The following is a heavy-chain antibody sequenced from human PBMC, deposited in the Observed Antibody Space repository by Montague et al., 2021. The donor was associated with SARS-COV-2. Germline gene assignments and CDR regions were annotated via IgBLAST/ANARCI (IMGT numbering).Heavy chain of an antibody. CDR3: AGQLPSYCATNKCYPYDFDG. CDR1: GGSISSPDYY. D-gene: IGHD2-8*01. Sequence: SETLSLTCTVSGGSISSPDYYWGWIRQSPGKGLEWIGNISYTGSTYYNPSLRSRVSLSMDTSKNHFPLSLSSVTIAATTVYFCAGQLPSYCATNKCYPYDFDGWGQGALVTVAS. J-gene: IGHJ4*02. V-gene: IGHV4-39*01. CDR2: ISYTGST.